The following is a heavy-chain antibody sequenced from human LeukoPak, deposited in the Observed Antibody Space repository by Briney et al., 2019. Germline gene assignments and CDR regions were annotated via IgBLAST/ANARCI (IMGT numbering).Heavy chain of an antibody. CDR1: GYTFTDYG. V-gene: IGHV1-18*01. CDR2: FSAYNDNT. CDR3: ASPNRSGWLMGMDV. D-gene: IGHD6-19*01. Sequence: ASVKVSCKASGYTFTDYGISWVRQAPGQGPEWMGWFSAYNDNTNYAQKLQGRVTMTRDTSTSTAYMELRSLRSDDTAVYYCASPNRSGWLMGMDVWGQGTTVIVSS. J-gene: IGHJ6*02.